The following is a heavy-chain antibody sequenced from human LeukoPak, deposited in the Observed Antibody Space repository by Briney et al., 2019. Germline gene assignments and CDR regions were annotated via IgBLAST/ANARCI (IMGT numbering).Heavy chain of an antibody. CDR2: ISYDGRNK. D-gene: IGHD6-13*01. CDR3: ASHWAQQLVSDY. V-gene: IGHV3-30*03. CDR1: GFTFSSYG. Sequence: GGSLRLSCAASGFTFSSYGMHLVRQAPGKGLEWVAVISYDGRNKYYADSVKGRFTISRDNSKNTLYLQMNSLRVEDTAVYYCASHWAQQLVSDYWGQGTLVTVSS. J-gene: IGHJ4*02.